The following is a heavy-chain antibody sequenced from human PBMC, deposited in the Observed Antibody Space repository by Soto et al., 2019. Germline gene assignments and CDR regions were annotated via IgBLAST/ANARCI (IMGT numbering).Heavy chain of an antibody. V-gene: IGHV3-23*01. CDR2: ISGSGGST. J-gene: IGHJ4*02. CDR3: AKDEWGATTEY. CDR1: GFTFSSYA. D-gene: IGHD1-26*01. Sequence: EVQLLESGGGSVQPGGSLRLSCAASGFTFSSYAMSWVRQPPGKGLEWVSAISGSGGSTYYADSGKGRFTISTDNSKNTLYLQMSSLRAEDTAVYYCAKDEWGATTEYWAQGTLVTVAS.